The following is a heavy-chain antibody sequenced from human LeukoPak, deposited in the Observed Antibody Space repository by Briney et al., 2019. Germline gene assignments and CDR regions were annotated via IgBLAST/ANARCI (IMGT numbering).Heavy chain of an antibody. CDR2: TYYRSKWFN. D-gene: IGHD3-10*01. Sequence: SQTLSLTCAIFGDTVSSNSAAWSWIRQSPSRGLEWLGRTYYRSKWFNEYAVSVKSRITINPDTSKNQFSLQLKSWTLDDTAVYYYTRFRAQMVAFDYWGQGILVTVSS. J-gene: IGHJ4*02. V-gene: IGHV6-1*01. CDR3: TRFRAQMVAFDY. CDR1: GDTVSSNSAA.